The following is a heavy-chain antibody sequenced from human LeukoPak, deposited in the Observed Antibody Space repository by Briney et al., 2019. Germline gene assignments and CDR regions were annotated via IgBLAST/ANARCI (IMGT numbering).Heavy chain of an antibody. V-gene: IGHV1-46*01. CDR2: INPSGGST. CDR1: GYTFTSYY. Sequence: ASMKVSCKASGYTFTSYYMHWVRQAPGQGLEWMGIINPSGGSTSYAQKFQGRVTMTRDTSTSTVYMELSSLRSEDTAVYYCARAVSPHYDSSGYLDYWGQGTLVTVSS. J-gene: IGHJ4*02. D-gene: IGHD3-22*01. CDR3: ARAVSPHYDSSGYLDY.